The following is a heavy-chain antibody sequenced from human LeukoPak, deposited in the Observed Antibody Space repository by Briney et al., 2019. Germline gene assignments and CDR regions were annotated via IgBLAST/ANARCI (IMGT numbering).Heavy chain of an antibody. CDR3: AGERSDMIGD. J-gene: IGHJ4*02. CDR1: GFTFSSYW. V-gene: IGHV3-74*01. Sequence: PGGSLRLSCAVSGFTFSSYWMHWVRQAPGKGLVWVSRIDSDGSSTSYADSVKGRFTISRDNAKNTLYLQMNSLRAEDTAVYYCAGERSDMIGDWGQGTLVTVSS. CDR2: IDSDGSST. D-gene: IGHD3-16*01.